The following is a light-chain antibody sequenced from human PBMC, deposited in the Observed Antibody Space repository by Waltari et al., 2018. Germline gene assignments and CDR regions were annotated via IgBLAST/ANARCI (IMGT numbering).Light chain of an antibody. J-gene: IGLJ3*02. CDR2: SND. Sequence: QSVLTQPLSMSGTPGQGVTISCSGSSSNIGRDTVNWYQQLPGTAPKLLIYSNDHRPAGVPDQFAGSKSGTSASLAISGLQSDDEADYYCAAWDNSLDAWVFGGGTKLTVL. CDR1: SSNIGRDT. CDR3: AAWDNSLDAWV. V-gene: IGLV1-44*01.